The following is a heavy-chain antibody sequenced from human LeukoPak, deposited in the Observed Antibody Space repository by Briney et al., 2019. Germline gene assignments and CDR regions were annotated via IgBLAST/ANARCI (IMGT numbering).Heavy chain of an antibody. CDR1: GYTLTELS. CDR3: ATEGPRRVGSYHLFDY. D-gene: IGHD1-26*01. CDR2: FDPEDGET. Sequence: GASVKVSCKVSGYTLTELSMHWVRQAPGKGLEWMGGFDPEDGETIYAQKFQGRVTMTEDTSTDTAYMELSSLRSEDTAVYYCATEGPRRVGSYHLFDYWGQGTLVTVSS. V-gene: IGHV1-24*01. J-gene: IGHJ4*02.